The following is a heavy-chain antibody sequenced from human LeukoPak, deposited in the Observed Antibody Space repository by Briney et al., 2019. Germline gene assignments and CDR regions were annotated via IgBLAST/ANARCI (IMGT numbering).Heavy chain of an antibody. CDR2: IWSDGSNK. J-gene: IGHJ4*02. CDR1: GFTFSDYG. V-gene: IGHV3-33*01. D-gene: IGHD3-10*01. Sequence: GGSLRLSCAASGFTFSDYGIHWVRQAPGKGLEWVAVIWSDGSNKYYADSVEGRFTISRDNSKKTLYLQMNSLRVEDTAVYYCVRASGSFDYWGQGTLVTVSS. CDR3: VRASGSFDY.